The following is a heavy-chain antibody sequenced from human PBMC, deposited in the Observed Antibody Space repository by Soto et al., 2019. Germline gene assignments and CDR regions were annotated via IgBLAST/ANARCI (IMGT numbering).Heavy chain of an antibody. CDR1: GYTFTSYG. Sequence: ASVKVSCKASGYTFTSYGISWVRQAPGQGLGWMGWISAYNGNTNYAQKLQGRVTMTTDTSTSTAYMELSSLRSEDTAVYYCARVYCSGGSCYSIDNWGQGTLVTVSS. CDR2: ISAYNGNT. D-gene: IGHD2-15*01. V-gene: IGHV1-18*01. J-gene: IGHJ4*02. CDR3: ARVYCSGGSCYSIDN.